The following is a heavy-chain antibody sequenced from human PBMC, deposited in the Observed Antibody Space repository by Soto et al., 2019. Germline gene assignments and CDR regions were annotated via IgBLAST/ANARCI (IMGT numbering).Heavy chain of an antibody. Sequence: PSEILSLTCTVSGGSISSGGYYWSWIRQHRGKGLEWIGYIYYSGSTHYNPSLKRRVTISVDTSKNQFSLKLSSVTAADTAVYYCARDTISQYDFWSGLGVNYYYGMDVWGQGTTVTVSS. J-gene: IGHJ6*02. CDR3: ARDTISQYDFWSGLGVNYYYGMDV. V-gene: IGHV4-31*03. D-gene: IGHD3-3*01. CDR1: GGSISSGGYY. CDR2: IYYSGST.